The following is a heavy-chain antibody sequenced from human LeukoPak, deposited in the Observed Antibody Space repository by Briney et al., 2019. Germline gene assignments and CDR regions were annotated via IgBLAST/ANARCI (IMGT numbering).Heavy chain of an antibody. CDR3: AKETVIYNSGWFFDC. CDR1: GFTFSSYG. CDR2: IRYDGNNK. Sequence: PGGSLRLSCAASGFTFSSYGIQWVRQAPGKGLEWVAVIRYDGNNKYYANSVKGRFTVSRDNSKNMLYLEMNSLRTEDTAVYYCAKETVIYNSGWFFDCWGQGTLVTVSS. J-gene: IGHJ4*02. V-gene: IGHV3-30*02. D-gene: IGHD6-19*01.